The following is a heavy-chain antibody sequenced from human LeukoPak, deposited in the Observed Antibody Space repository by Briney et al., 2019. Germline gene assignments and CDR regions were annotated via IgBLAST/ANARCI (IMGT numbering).Heavy chain of an antibody. CDR1: GGSISSSSYY. Sequence: SETLSLTCTVSGGSISSSSYYWGWIRQPPGKGLEWIGSIYYSGSTYYNPSLKSRVTISVDTSKSQSSLKLSSVTAADTAVYYCARVRGSYSMNWFDPWGQGTLVTVSS. D-gene: IGHD1-26*01. V-gene: IGHV4-39*07. CDR3: ARVRGSYSMNWFDP. CDR2: IYYSGST. J-gene: IGHJ5*02.